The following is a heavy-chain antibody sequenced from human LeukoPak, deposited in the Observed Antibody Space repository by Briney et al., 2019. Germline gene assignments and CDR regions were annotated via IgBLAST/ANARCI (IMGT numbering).Heavy chain of an antibody. Sequence: SETLSLTCTVSGGSISRSSYYWGWIRQPPGKGLEWIGSIYYSGSTYYNPSLKSRVTISVDTSKNQFSLKLSSVTAAGTAVYYCARLTYYDSSGDDYWGQGTLVTVSS. J-gene: IGHJ4*02. V-gene: IGHV4-39*01. CDR1: GGSISRSSYY. CDR3: ARLTYYDSSGDDY. D-gene: IGHD3-22*01. CDR2: IYYSGST.